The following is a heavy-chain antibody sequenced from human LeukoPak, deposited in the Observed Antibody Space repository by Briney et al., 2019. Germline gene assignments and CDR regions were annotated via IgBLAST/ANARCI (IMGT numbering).Heavy chain of an antibody. CDR2: IYSDDRT. CDR3: AREVMAKRRAFDI. CDR1: GFTFSTYS. J-gene: IGHJ3*02. D-gene: IGHD2-8*01. Sequence: GGSLRLSCAASGFTFSTYSMNWVRQAPGKGLEWVSVIYSDDRTYYADSVKGRFTISRHTSKKTLYLQMNSLRAEDTAVYYCAREVMAKRRAFDIWGQGTVVTVSS. V-gene: IGHV3-53*04.